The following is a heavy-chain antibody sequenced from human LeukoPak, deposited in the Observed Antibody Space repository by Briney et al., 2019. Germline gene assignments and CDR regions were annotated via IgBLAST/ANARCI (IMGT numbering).Heavy chain of an antibody. CDR3: ARIPLRGRSPFDY. CDR2: IYPGDSDT. J-gene: IGHJ4*02. CDR1: GYSFTSYW. V-gene: IGHV5-51*01. Sequence: GESLNISCKGSGYSFTSYWIRWVRQMPGKGLEWMGIIYPGDSDTRYSPSFQGQVTISADKSIGTAYLQWSSLKASDTAMYYCARIPLRGRSPFDYWGQGTLVTVSS. D-gene: IGHD1-26*01.